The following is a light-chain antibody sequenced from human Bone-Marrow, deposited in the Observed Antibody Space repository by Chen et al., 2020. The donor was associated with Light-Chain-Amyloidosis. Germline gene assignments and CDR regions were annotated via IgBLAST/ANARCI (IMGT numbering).Light chain of an antibody. CDR3: QSADSSGTYEVI. CDR1: DLPKKY. J-gene: IGLJ2*01. Sequence: SYELTQPPSVSVSPGQTARITCSGDDLPKKYAYWYQQKPGQAPVLVIHRDTERPSGISERFSGSSSGTTATLTISGVQAADEADYHCQSADSSGTYEVIFGGGTKLTVL. CDR2: RDT. V-gene: IGLV3-25*03.